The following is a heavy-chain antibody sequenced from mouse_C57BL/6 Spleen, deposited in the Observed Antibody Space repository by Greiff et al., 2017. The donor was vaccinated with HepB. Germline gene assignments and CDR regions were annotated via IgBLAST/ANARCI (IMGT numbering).Heavy chain of an antibody. Sequence: DVQLQESGPGLVKPSQSLSLTCSVTGYSITSGYYWNWIRQFPGNKLEWMGYISYDGSNNYNPSLKNRISITRDTSKNQFFLKLNSVTTEDTATYYCARDPYDYDRYFDVWGTGTTVTVSS. CDR2: ISYDGSN. J-gene: IGHJ1*03. CDR1: GYSITSGYY. CDR3: ARDPYDYDRYFDV. V-gene: IGHV3-6*01. D-gene: IGHD2-4*01.